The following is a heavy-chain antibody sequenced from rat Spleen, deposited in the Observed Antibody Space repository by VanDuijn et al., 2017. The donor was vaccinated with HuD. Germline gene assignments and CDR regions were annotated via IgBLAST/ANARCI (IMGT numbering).Heavy chain of an antibody. J-gene: IGHJ2*01. Sequence: EVQLVESGGGLVQPGRSLKLSCAASGFTFSDYGMAWVRQAPTKGLEWVASITTGGAITSYRDSVKGRFTISRDNAKRTLFLQMDSLRSDDTATYYCAKEKQLYFDYWGQGVMVTVSS. CDR3: AKEKQLYFDY. D-gene: IGHD1-10*01. V-gene: IGHV5S13*01. CDR2: ITTGGAIT. CDR1: GFTFSDYG.